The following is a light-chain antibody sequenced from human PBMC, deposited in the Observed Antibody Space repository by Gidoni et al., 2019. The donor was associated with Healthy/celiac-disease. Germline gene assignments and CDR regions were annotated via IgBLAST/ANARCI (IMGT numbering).Light chain of an antibody. V-gene: IGKV3-20*01. Sequence: EIVLTQSPGTLSSSPGERATLSCRTSQSVSSSYLAWYQQKPGQAPRLLIYGASSRATGIPDRFSGSGSGTDFTLTISRLEPEDFAVYYCQQYDSFPYTFGQGTKLEIK. CDR2: GAS. J-gene: IGKJ2*01. CDR3: QQYDSFPYT. CDR1: QSVSSSY.